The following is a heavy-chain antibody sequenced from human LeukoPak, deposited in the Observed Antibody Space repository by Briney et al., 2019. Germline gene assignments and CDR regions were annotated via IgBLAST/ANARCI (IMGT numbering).Heavy chain of an antibody. D-gene: IGHD5-12*01. Sequence: GGSLRLSCAASGFTFSSYSMNWVRQAPGKGLEWVSSISSSSSYIYYADSVKGRFTISRDNAKNSLYLQMNSLRAEDTAVYYCARGQVATIHNWFDPWGQGTLVTVSS. J-gene: IGHJ5*02. CDR1: GFTFSSYS. CDR2: ISSSSSYI. V-gene: IGHV3-21*01. CDR3: ARGQVATIHNWFDP.